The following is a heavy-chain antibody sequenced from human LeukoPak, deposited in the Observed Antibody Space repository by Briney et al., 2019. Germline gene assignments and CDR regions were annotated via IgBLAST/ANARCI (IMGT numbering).Heavy chain of an antibody. D-gene: IGHD3-9*01. J-gene: IGHJ1*01. Sequence: RASVKVSCKASGYTFTSYDINWVRQATGQGLEWMGWMRPNSGKTGYAQKFQGRVTMTRNTSISTSYMELSSLRSEDTAVYHWARGAVLRYFDWFRQRKYFQHWGQGTLVTVSS. CDR3: ARGAVLRYFDWFRQRKYFQH. CDR2: MRPNSGKT. V-gene: IGHV1-8*01. CDR1: GYTFTSYD.